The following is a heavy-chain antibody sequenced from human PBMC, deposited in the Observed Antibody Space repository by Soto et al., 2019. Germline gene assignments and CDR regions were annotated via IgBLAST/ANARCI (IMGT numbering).Heavy chain of an antibody. D-gene: IGHD6-6*01. CDR1: GFTFSDYD. Sequence: QVQLAESGGGLVEPGGYLRISCAASGFTFSDYDISWIRQSPGKGLEWVSFVSSSGTTMYFADSVKGRFTISRDNAKNSLYLRMNSLRAEDTAVYYCARMGPRAARPSYWGQGTLVTVSS. CDR2: VSSSGTTM. CDR3: ARMGPRAARPSY. V-gene: IGHV3-11*01. J-gene: IGHJ4*02.